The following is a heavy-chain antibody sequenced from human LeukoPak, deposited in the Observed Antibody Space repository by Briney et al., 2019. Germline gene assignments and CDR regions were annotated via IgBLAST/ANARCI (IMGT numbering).Heavy chain of an antibody. Sequence: ASVKVSCKASGYTFTDYYIHWLRQAPGQGLEWMGWINPNSGGTDFAQKFQGRVTVTRDTSISTAYMELSRLTSDDTAVYYCARVLYSDILTGYTHYFDYWGQGTLVTASS. J-gene: IGHJ4*02. V-gene: IGHV1-2*02. CDR2: INPNSGGT. CDR3: ARVLYSDILTGYTHYFDY. D-gene: IGHD3-9*01. CDR1: GYTFTDYY.